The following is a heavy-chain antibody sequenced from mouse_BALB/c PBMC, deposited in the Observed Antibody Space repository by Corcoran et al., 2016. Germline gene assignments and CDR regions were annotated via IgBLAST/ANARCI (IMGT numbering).Heavy chain of an antibody. J-gene: IGHJ2*01. V-gene: IGHV9-4*02. CDR3: ASSGYGSFDY. CDR1: GYTFTTAG. D-gene: IGHD2-2*01. Sequence: QIQLVQSGPELKKPGETVRISCKASGYTFTTAGMQWVQKMPGKGLKWIGWINTHSGVPKYAEDFKGRFAFSLETSASTAYLQISNLKNEDTATYFCASSGYGSFDYWGQGTTLTVSS. CDR2: INTHSGVP.